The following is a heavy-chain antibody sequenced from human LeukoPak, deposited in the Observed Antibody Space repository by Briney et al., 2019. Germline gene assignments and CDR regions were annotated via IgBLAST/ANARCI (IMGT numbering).Heavy chain of an antibody. J-gene: IGHJ4*02. V-gene: IGHV5-51*01. CDR1: GYSFSTYW. Sequence: GESLKISCKGSGYSFSTYWIGWVRRMPGKGLEWMGIIYPGDSDTRYSPSFQGQVTISADKSINTAYPQWNSLKASDTAMYYCARRGSGWTIDYWGQGTLVIVSS. CDR3: ARRGSGWTIDY. CDR2: IYPGDSDT. D-gene: IGHD6-19*01.